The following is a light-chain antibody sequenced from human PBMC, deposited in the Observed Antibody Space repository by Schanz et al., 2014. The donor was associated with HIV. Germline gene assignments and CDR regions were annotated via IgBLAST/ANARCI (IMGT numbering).Light chain of an antibody. CDR1: SSDLGRLNC. V-gene: IGLV2-14*03. Sequence: QSALTQPASVSGSPGQSISISCTGTSSDLGRLNCVSWYQQHPGKAPKLVISDFANRPSGVSNRFSGSKSGNTASLTVSGLQAEDEADYYCSSFRDTNTVVFGGGTKLTVL. CDR3: SSFRDTNTVV. CDR2: DFA. J-gene: IGLJ3*02.